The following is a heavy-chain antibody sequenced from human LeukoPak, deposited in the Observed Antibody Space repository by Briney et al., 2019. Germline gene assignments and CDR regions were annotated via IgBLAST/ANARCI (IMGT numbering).Heavy chain of an antibody. CDR3: ARRVPYDSWSGPHYSDY. CDR1: GFTFSSYA. J-gene: IGHJ4*02. D-gene: IGHD3-3*01. Sequence: GGSLRLSCAASGFTFSSYAIHWVRQAPGKGLEWVAVISYDGTNKYYADSVKGRFTISRDNSKNTLYLQMNSLRAEDTAVYYCARRVPYDSWSGPHYSDYWGQGTLVTVSS. CDR2: ISYDGTNK. V-gene: IGHV3-30-3*01.